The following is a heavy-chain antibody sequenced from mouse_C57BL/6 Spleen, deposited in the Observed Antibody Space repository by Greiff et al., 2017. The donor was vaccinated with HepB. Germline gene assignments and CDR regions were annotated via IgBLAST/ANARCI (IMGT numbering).Heavy chain of an antibody. CDR1: GYAFTNYL. V-gene: IGHV1-54*01. CDR2: INPGSGGT. CDR3: ARGEDGYYEDFDY. Sequence: VQLQESGAELVRPGTSVKVSCKASGYAFTNYLIEWVKQRPGQGLEWIGVINPGSGGTNYNEKFKGKATLTADKSSSTAYMQLSSLTSEDSAVYFCARGEDGYYEDFDYWGQGTTLTVSS. J-gene: IGHJ2*01. D-gene: IGHD2-3*01.